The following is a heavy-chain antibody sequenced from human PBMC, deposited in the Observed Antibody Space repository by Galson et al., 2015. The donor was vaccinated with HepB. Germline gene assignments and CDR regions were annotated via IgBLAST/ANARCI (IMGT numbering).Heavy chain of an antibody. CDR1: GFTVSNNY. Sequence: SLRLSCAASGFTVSNNYMNWVRQAPGKGLEWVPLIYSGGRTYYADSVKGRFTISRDSSKNKQYLQMNSLRAEDTAVYYCARDGPAQSPWGQGTLVTVSS. J-gene: IGHJ5*02. CDR2: IYSGGRT. CDR3: ARDGPAQSP. V-gene: IGHV3-66*01.